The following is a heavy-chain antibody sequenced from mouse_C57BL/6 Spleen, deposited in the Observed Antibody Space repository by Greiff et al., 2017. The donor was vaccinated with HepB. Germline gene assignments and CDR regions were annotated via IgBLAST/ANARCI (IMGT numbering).Heavy chain of an antibody. CDR1: GYSITSGYY. J-gene: IGHJ1*03. CDR3: AREGRPRYFDV. V-gene: IGHV3-6*01. Sequence: EVQLQESGPGLVKPSRSLSLTCSVTGYSITSGYYWNWIRQFPGNKLEWMGYISYDGSNNYNPSLKNRISITRDTSKNQFFLKLNSVTTEDTATYYCAREGRPRYFDVWGTGTTVTVSS. CDR2: ISYDGSN.